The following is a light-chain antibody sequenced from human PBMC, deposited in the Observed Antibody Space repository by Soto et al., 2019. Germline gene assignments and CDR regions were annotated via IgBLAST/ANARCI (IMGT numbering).Light chain of an antibody. CDR2: EGS. V-gene: IGLV2-23*01. Sequence: QSALTQPASVSGSPGQSITISCTGTSSAVGSSHLVSWYQQHQCKSPQLMIYEGSKRPSGVSDRFSVSNIGNTAFLTISGLQDEDEGYYYSCSYSGMSSGVFCGGAELSVL. J-gene: IGLJ3*02. CDR1: SSAVGSSHL. CDR3: CSYSGMSSGV.